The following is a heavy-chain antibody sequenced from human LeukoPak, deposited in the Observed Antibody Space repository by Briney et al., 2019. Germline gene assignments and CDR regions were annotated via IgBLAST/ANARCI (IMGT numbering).Heavy chain of an antibody. CDR3: ARGGLLEGDYYDSTDEGGKYYFDY. Sequence: PGGSLRLSCAASGFTVSSNYMSWVRQAPGEGLEWVSVIYSGGSTYYADSVKGRFTISRYNSKNTLYLQMNSLRAEDTAVYYCARGGLLEGDYYDSTDEGGKYYFDYWGQGTLVTVSS. CDR2: IYSGGST. V-gene: IGHV3-53*01. CDR1: GFTVSSNY. D-gene: IGHD3-22*01. J-gene: IGHJ4*02.